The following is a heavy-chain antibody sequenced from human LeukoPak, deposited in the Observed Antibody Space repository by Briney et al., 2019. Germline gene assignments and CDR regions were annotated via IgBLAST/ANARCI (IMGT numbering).Heavy chain of an antibody. V-gene: IGHV4-4*07. CDR3: ARRGITGTTWFDP. Sequence: SETLSLTCAASGVSISSYYWSWLRQPAGKGLEWIGRIYTSGSTNYNPSLKSRVTMSVDTSKNQLSLKLRSVTAADTAVYYCARRGITGTTWFDPWGQGTLVTVSS. CDR2: IYTSGST. D-gene: IGHD1-7*01. J-gene: IGHJ5*02. CDR1: GVSISSYY.